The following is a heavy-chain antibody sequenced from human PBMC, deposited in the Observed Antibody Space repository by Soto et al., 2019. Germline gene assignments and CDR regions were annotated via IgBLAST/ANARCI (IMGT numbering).Heavy chain of an antibody. J-gene: IGHJ6*02. CDR2: IYTSGST. Sequence: KPSETLSLTCTVSGGSISSYYWSWIRQPAWKGLEWIGRIYTSGSTNYNPSLKSRVAMSVDTSKNQFSLKLSSVTASDTAVYYCARDWTMGIVVVPRYGMDVWGQGTTVTVSS. D-gene: IGHD2-2*03. CDR1: GGSISSYY. CDR3: ARDWTMGIVVVPRYGMDV. V-gene: IGHV4-4*07.